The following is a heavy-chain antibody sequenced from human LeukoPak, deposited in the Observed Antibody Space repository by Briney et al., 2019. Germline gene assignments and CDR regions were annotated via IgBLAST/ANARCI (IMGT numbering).Heavy chain of an antibody. CDR3: ATSPRGYCSSTSCLFGY. CDR1: GFTFSSYA. CDR2: ISGSGGST. D-gene: IGHD2-2*01. Sequence: GGSLRLSCAASGFTFSSYAMSWVRQAPGKGLEWVSAISGSGGSTYYADSVKGRFTISRDNSKNTLYLQMNSLRAEDTAVYYCATSPRGYCSSTSCLFGYWGQGTLVTVSS. V-gene: IGHV3-23*01. J-gene: IGHJ4*02.